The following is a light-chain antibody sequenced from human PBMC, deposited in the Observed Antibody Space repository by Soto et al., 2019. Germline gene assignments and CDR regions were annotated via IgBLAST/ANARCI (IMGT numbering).Light chain of an antibody. CDR3: QQYDGSPRT. CDR1: QSLRSNF. CDR2: DAS. V-gene: IGKV3-20*01. J-gene: IGKJ1*01. Sequence: EIELSQSPGTLSVSPGERATLSCTASQSLRSNFLAWYQQKPGQAPRLLIYDASSRAAGIPDRFSGSGSGTDFTLTITRLEPEDFAVYHCQQYDGSPRTFGQGTKVDIK.